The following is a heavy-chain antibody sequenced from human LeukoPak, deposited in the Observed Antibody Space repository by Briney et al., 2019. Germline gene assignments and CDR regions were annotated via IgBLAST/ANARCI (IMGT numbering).Heavy chain of an antibody. Sequence: PGGSLRLSCAASGFTFNSYWMNWVGQAPGKGLEWVANIKEDGSEKYYVDSVKGRFTISRDNAKNSLYLQMNSLRAEDTAVYYCTRGVDVWGQGTTVTVS. CDR2: IKEDGSEK. V-gene: IGHV3-7*04. CDR3: TRGVDV. J-gene: IGHJ6*02. CDR1: GFTFNSYW.